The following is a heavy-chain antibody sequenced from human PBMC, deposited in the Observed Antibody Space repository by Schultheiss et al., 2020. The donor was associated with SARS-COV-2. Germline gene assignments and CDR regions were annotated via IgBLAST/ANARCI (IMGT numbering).Heavy chain of an antibody. CDR1: GYTFTGYY. CDR3: ARGLITMIVVEQSYFDY. V-gene: IGHV1-8*02. Sequence: ASVKVSCKASGYTFTGYYMHWVRQAPGQGLEWMGWINPNSGNTGYAQKFQGRVTMTRNTSISTAYMELSSLRSEDTAVYYCARGLITMIVVEQSYFDYWGQGTLVTVSS. D-gene: IGHD3-22*01. J-gene: IGHJ4*02. CDR2: INPNSGNT.